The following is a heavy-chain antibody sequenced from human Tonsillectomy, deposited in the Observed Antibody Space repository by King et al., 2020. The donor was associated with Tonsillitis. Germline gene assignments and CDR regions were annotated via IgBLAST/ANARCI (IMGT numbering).Heavy chain of an antibody. D-gene: IGHD1-26*01. CDR3: TRGAWELLDY. J-gene: IGHJ4*02. CDR1: GFTFGDYA. CDR2: IRRKAYGGTT. Sequence: VQLVESGGGLVQPGRSLRLSCTASGFTFGDYAMSWFRQAPGKGLEWVGFIRRKAYGGTTEYAASVEGRFTISRDDSKSIAYLQMNSLKTEDTAVYYCTRGAWELLDYWGQGPLVTVSS. V-gene: IGHV3-49*03.